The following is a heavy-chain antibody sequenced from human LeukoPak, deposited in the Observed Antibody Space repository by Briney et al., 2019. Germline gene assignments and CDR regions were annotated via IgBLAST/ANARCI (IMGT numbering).Heavy chain of an antibody. J-gene: IGHJ4*02. D-gene: IGHD4-23*01. CDR2: IYTSGST. CDR1: GGSISSGSYY. CDR3: ARDPPPYGGNSGGTETIDY. Sequence: PSQTLSLTCTVSGGSISSGSYYWSWIRQPAGKGLEWIGRIYTSGSTNYNPSLKSRVTISVDTSKPQFSLKLSSVTAADTAVYYCARDPPPYGGNSGGTETIDYWGQGTLVTVSS. V-gene: IGHV4-61*02.